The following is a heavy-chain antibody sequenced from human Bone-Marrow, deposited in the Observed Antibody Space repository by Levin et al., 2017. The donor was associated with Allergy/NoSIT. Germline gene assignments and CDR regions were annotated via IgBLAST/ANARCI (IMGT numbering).Heavy chain of an antibody. CDR3: VKDNHHGGYGYGPLEY. J-gene: IGHJ4*02. CDR1: GYSFSSYA. Sequence: GESLKISCSASGYSFSSYAMEWVRQTPGGGLEFLASISKNGDVIFHADSVKDRFTISRDNSKETLFLHMASLRPEDTAVYYCVKDNHHGGYGYGPLEYWGQGTLVTVSS. V-gene: IGHV3-64D*06. D-gene: IGHD3-22*01. CDR2: ISKNGDVI.